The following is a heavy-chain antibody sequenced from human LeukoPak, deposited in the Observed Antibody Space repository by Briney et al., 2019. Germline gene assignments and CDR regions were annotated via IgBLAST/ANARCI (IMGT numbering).Heavy chain of an antibody. V-gene: IGHV3-7*01. CDR3: AKLLGDVTTLDY. CDR1: GFTFSRSS. J-gene: IGHJ4*02. D-gene: IGHD3-16*01. Sequence: GGSLRLSCAGSGFTFSRSSMTWVRQSPGKGLEWVATINPDGSMKWYLDSVNGRFTISRDNSDNAVFLQMNSLRVEDMAVYYCAKLLGDVTTLDYWGQGILVTVSS. CDR2: INPDGSMK.